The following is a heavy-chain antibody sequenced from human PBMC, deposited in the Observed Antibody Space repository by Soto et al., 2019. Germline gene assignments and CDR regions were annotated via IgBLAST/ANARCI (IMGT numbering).Heavy chain of an antibody. D-gene: IGHD3-22*01. CDR3: ARDDSSGYYHHFDY. Sequence: QVQLVQSGAEVKKPRASVKVSFKSSGYIFTSYDISWVRKAPGQGIEWMGWISAYNGNTNYAQKLQGRVTMTTDTSTSTAYMELRSLRSDDPAVYYCARDDSSGYYHHFDYWGQGTLVTVSS. CDR2: ISAYNGNT. J-gene: IGHJ4*02. V-gene: IGHV1-18*01. CDR1: GYIFTSYD.